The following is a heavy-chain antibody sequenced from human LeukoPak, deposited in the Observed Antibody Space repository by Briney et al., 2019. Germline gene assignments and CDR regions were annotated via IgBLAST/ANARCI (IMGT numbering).Heavy chain of an antibody. CDR2: ISSSSSYI. V-gene: IGHV3-21*01. CDR3: ARDPVRGSWHTDPFDY. CDR1: GFTFSNFG. Sequence: GGSLRLSCAASGFTFSNFGMHWVRQAPGKGLEWVSSISSSSSYIYYADSVKGRFTISRDNAKNSLYLQMNSLRAEDTAVYYCARDPVRGSWHTDPFDYWGQGTLVTVSS. D-gene: IGHD6-13*01. J-gene: IGHJ4*02.